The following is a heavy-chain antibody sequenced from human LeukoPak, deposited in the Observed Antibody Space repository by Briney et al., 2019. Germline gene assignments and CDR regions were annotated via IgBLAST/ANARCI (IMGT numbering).Heavy chain of an antibody. CDR2: IKQDGSEK. J-gene: IGHJ4*02. V-gene: IGHV3-7*01. D-gene: IGHD2-2*01. Sequence: GGSLRLSCAASGFSFSSYWMSWLRQAPGKRLEWVANIKQDGSEKSYVDSVRGRFTISRDNAKNSLYLQINGLRVEDTAVYYCARERSGPSCQDCWGRGTLVTVSS. CDR1: GFSFSSYW. CDR3: ARERSGPSCQDC.